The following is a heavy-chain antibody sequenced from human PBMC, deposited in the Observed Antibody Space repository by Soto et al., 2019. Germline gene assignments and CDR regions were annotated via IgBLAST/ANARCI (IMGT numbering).Heavy chain of an antibody. V-gene: IGHV3-66*01. Sequence: EVQLVESGGDLVQPGGSLRLSCAASGFTFGSHWMNWVRQAPGQGLEWVSVIYSGGSTYYADSVKGRFTISRDNSKNTLYLQMNSLRAEDTAVYYCARESNSFYGMDVWGQGTTVTVSS. D-gene: IGHD1-26*01. CDR3: ARESNSFYGMDV. CDR1: GFTFGSHW. CDR2: IYSGGST. J-gene: IGHJ6*02.